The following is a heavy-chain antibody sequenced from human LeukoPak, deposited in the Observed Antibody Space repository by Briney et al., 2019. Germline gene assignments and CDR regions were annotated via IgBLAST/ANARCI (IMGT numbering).Heavy chain of an antibody. CDR2: SDPYSGAT. Sequence: ASVQVSCKASGYTFTSYYIHWLRQAPGQGFGWMGWSDPYSGATKYEHFQGRVTMTTDTSISTAYMELTRLTSDDTAVYYCARANSYDNNGYSPELRYWGQGTLVTVSS. CDR1: GYTFTSYY. CDR3: ARANSYDNNGYSPELRY. J-gene: IGHJ4*02. V-gene: IGHV1-2*02. D-gene: IGHD3-22*01.